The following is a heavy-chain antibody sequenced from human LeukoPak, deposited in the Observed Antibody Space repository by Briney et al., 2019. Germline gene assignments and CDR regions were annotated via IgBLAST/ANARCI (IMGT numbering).Heavy chain of an antibody. Sequence: GGSLRLSCVGSGFSFSSFAMTWVRQAPGKGLEWVSTIYGGGTNTFYADSVKGRFTISRDDSKSTLYLQMNSLRAGDTAVYFCGRDPNGNYVGAFEFWGQGTLVTVSS. V-gene: IGHV3-23*01. CDR1: GFSFSSFA. J-gene: IGHJ3*01. D-gene: IGHD4-11*01. CDR3: GRDPNGNYVGAFEF. CDR2: IYGGGTNT.